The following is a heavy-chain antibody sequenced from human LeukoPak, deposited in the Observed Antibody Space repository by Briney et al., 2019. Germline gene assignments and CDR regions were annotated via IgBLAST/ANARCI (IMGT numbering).Heavy chain of an antibody. CDR1: GFTFSSYA. CDR2: ISGSGGST. CDR3: VKPSSGWYNFDY. J-gene: IGHJ4*02. V-gene: IGHV3-23*01. D-gene: IGHD6-19*01. Sequence: QAGGSLRLSCAASGFTFSSYAMNWVRQAPGKGLEWVSAISGSGGSTPYADSVKGRFTISRDNSKNTLYLQMNSLRAEDTAVYYCVKPSSGWYNFDYWGQGTLVTVSS.